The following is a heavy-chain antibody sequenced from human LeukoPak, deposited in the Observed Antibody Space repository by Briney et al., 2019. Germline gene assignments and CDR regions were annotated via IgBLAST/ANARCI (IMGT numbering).Heavy chain of an antibody. Sequence: GGSLRLSYAASGFTFSSYAMSWVRQAPGKGLEWVSAISGSGGSTYYADSVKGRFTISRDNSKNTLYLQMNSLRAEDTAVYYCATYRIASAKFDYWGQGTLVTVSS. CDR2: ISGSGGST. V-gene: IGHV3-23*01. CDR1: GFTFSSYA. CDR3: ATYRIASAKFDY. D-gene: IGHD6-13*01. J-gene: IGHJ4*02.